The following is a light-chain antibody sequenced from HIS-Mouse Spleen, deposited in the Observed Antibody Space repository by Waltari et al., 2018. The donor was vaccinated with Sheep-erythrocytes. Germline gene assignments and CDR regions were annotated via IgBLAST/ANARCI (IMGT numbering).Light chain of an antibody. J-gene: IGLJ1*01. CDR1: SSDVGGYNY. V-gene: IGLV2-11*01. CDR3: CSYAGSYNHV. Sequence: QSALTQPRSVSGSPGQSVTISCTGTSSDVGGYNYVSWYQQHPGKAPKLMLYDVSKRPSGVPDRCSASKACNPASLTISGLQAEDEADYYCCSYAGSYNHVFATGTKVTVL. CDR2: DVS.